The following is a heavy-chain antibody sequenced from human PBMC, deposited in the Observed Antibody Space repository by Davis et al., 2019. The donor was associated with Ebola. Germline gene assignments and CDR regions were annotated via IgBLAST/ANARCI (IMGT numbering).Heavy chain of an antibody. V-gene: IGHV3-30*04. Sequence: GESLKISCEASGFTFSTCAMSWVRQAPGKGLEWVAVISYDGSNKYYADSVKGRFTISRDNSQNTLSLQMNSLRAEDTAVYYCAEIYWVRYGMDVWGQGTTVTVSS. CDR1: GFTFSTCA. CDR2: ISYDGSNK. J-gene: IGHJ6*02. D-gene: IGHD2-8*02. CDR3: AEIYWVRYGMDV.